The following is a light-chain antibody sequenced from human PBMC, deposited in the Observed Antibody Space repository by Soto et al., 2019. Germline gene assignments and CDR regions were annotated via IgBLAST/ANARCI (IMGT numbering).Light chain of an antibody. V-gene: IGKV3-11*01. CDR3: QQRINWPLT. Sequence: EIVMTQSPATLSVSPGERATLSCRASQSVSSYLAWYQQKPGQAPRLLIYDASNRATGIPARFSGSGSGTDFTLTISSLEPEDFAVYYCQQRINWPLTFGGGTKVEIK. CDR2: DAS. CDR1: QSVSSY. J-gene: IGKJ4*01.